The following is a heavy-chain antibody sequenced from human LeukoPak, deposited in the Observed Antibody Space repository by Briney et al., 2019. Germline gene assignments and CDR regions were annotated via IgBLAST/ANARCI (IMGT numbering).Heavy chain of an antibody. CDR3: AVGAYHQDTSGYYYDY. CDR2: IKPSGSEK. CDR1: GFTFSNYW. D-gene: IGHD3-22*01. V-gene: IGHV3-7*01. Sequence: GGSLRLSCEGSGFTFSNYWMTWVRQAPEKGLEWVANIKPSGSEKHYADSVEGRFTISRDNGKNSLYLQMNNLRAEDTAVYYCAVGAYHQDTSGYYYDYWGQGTLVTVSS. J-gene: IGHJ4*02.